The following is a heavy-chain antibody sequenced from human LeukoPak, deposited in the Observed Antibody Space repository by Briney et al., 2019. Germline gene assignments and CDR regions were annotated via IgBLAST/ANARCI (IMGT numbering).Heavy chain of an antibody. D-gene: IGHD1-26*01. CDR2: IIPIFGTA. Sequence: ASVKVSCKASGGTFSSYAISWVRQAPGQGLEWMGGIIPIFGTANYAQKFQGRVTITADKSTSTAYMELSSLRSEDTAVYYCARVPGSGGSYYEYYYYYMDVWGKGTTVTVSS. V-gene: IGHV1-69*06. J-gene: IGHJ6*03. CDR3: ARVPGSGGSYYEYYYYYMDV. CDR1: GGTFSSYA.